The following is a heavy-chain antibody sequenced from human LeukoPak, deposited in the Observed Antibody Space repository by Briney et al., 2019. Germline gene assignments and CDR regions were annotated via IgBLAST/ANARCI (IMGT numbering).Heavy chain of an antibody. J-gene: IGHJ3*02. CDR3: VRGHLVGGWFKYDAFDI. V-gene: IGHV4-59*01. CDR2: IYHSGST. CDR1: GDSISSNY. D-gene: IGHD6-19*01. Sequence: SETLSLTCTVSGDSISSNYWSWIRQPPGKGLEWIGYIYHSGSTSYNPSLKSRVTISLDTSKKHFSLKLSSVAAADTAIYYCVRGHLVGGWFKYDAFDIWGQGTMVTVSS.